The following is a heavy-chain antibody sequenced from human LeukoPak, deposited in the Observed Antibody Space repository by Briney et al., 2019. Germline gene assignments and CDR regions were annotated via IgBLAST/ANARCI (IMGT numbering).Heavy chain of an antibody. D-gene: IGHD6-13*01. CDR3: GSGSTWLP. Sequence: GGSLRLSCAASGFNFSSYWMSWVRQAPGKGLEWVANIKQDGSEKHYVDSVRGRFTISRDNAKNSLFLQMNSLRGDDTAIYYCGSGSTWLPRGQGTLVTVSS. J-gene: IGHJ4*02. V-gene: IGHV3-7*01. CDR2: IKQDGSEK. CDR1: GFNFSSYW.